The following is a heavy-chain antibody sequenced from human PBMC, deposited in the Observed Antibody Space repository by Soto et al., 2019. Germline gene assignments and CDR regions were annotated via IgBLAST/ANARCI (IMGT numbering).Heavy chain of an antibody. J-gene: IGHJ4*02. CDR2: ISSSSSYI. CDR3: ASPAISTLRTDYFDY. V-gene: IGHV3-21*01. D-gene: IGHD4-17*01. CDR1: GFTFSSYS. Sequence: EVQLVESGGGLVKPGGSLRLSCAASGFTFSSYSMNWVRQAPGKGLEWVSSISSSSSYIYYADSVEGRFTISRDNAKNSLYLQMNSLRAEDTAVYYCASPAISTLRTDYFDYWGQGTLVTVSS.